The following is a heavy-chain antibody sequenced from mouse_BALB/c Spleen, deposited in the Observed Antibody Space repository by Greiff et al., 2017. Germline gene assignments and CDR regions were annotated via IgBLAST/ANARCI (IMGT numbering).Heavy chain of an antibody. V-gene: IGHV1-12*01. CDR1: GYTFTSYN. J-gene: IGHJ4*01. Sequence: QVQLQQSGAELVRPGASVKMSCKASGYTFTSYNMHWVKQTPGQGLEWIGAIYPGNGDTSYNQKFKGKATLTADKSSSTAYMQLSSLTSEDSAVYYCAKEPHDYDGEAHAMDYWGQGTSVTVSS. D-gene: IGHD2-4*01. CDR2: IYPGNGDT. CDR3: AKEPHDYDGEAHAMDY.